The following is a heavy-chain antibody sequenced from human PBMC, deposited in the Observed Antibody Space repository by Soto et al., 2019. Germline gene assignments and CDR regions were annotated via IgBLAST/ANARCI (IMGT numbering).Heavy chain of an antibody. V-gene: IGHV4-39*01. CDR3: ARQRALPYYFDY. CDR1: GGSISSSSYY. CDR2: IYYSGST. J-gene: IGHJ4*02. Sequence: SETLSLTCTVSGGSISSSSYYWGWIRQPPGKGLEWIGSIYYSGSTYYNPSLKSRVTISVDTSKNQFSLKLSSVTAADTAVYYCARQRALPYYFDYWGQGTLVTVSS.